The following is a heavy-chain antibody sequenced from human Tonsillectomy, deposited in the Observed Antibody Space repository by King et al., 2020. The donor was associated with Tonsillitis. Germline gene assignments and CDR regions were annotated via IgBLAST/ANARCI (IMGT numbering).Heavy chain of an antibody. Sequence: VQLVESGGGLVQPGGSLRLSCAASGFTFSNYWMTWVRQAPGRGLEWVANIKEDGSEKNYVDSVKGRFTISRDNAKNSLYLQMNSLRAEDTAVFYCVRAGSEHDSWGRGTLVTVSS. CDR2: IKEDGSEK. V-gene: IGHV3-7*01. D-gene: IGHD2-15*01. CDR3: VRAGSEHDS. CDR1: GFTFSNYW. J-gene: IGHJ4*02.